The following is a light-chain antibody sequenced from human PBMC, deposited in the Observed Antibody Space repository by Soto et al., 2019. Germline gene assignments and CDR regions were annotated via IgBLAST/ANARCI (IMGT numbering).Light chain of an antibody. Sequence: DIQMTQSPSTLSASVGDRVTITCRASQSISAWLGWYQQKAGRAPKLLIYDASSLESGVPSRFSGSGSGTEFTLTISSLQPDDFATYYCQQYNSYPWTFGQGTNVDI. CDR1: QSISAW. V-gene: IGKV1-5*01. J-gene: IGKJ1*01. CDR3: QQYNSYPWT. CDR2: DAS.